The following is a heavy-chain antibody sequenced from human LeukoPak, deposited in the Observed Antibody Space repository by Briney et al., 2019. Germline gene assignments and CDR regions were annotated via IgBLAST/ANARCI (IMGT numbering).Heavy chain of an antibody. CDR3: ARAFFSGWLLYFDY. Sequence: SETLSLTCAVYGGSFSGYYWSWIRQPPGKGLEWIGEINHSGSTNYNPSLKSRVTISVDTSKNQFSLKLSSVTAADTAVYYCARAFFSGWLLYFDYWGQGTLVTVSS. CDR2: INHSGST. D-gene: IGHD6-19*01. J-gene: IGHJ4*02. V-gene: IGHV4-34*01. CDR1: GGSFSGYY.